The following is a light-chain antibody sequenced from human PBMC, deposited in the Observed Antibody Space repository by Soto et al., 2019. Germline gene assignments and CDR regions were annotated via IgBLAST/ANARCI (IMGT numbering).Light chain of an antibody. CDR2: AAS. Sequence: DIQMTQSPSILSASVVDRVTITCLASQSISSWLAWYQQKPGKAPKLLIYAASTLQSGVPSRFSGSGSGTDFTLTISSLQPEDFATYYCQQSYSTPRTFGQGTKVDIK. J-gene: IGKJ1*01. V-gene: IGKV1-39*01. CDR3: QQSYSTPRT. CDR1: QSISSW.